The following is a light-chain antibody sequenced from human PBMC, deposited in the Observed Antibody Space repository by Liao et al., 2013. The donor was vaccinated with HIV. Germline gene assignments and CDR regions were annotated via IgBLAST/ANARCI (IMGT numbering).Light chain of an antibody. V-gene: IGLV3-25*03. J-gene: IGLJ1*01. CDR1: ALPKQY. Sequence: SYELTQPPSVSVSPGQTARITCSGDALPKQYAYWYQQKPGQAPVLVIYKDSERPSGIPERFSGSSSGTTVTLTISGVQAEDEADYYCQAWDSNTGVFGTGSKVTVL. CDR3: QAWDSNTGV. CDR2: KDS.